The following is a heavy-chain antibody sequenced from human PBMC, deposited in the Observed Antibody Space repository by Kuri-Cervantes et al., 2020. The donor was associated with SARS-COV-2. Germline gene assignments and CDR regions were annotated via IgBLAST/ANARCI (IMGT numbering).Heavy chain of an antibody. CDR2: ITSDGSST. V-gene: IGHV3-74*01. CDR1: GFTFSSYC. Sequence: GESLKISCAASGFTFSSYCMHWVRQAPGKGLVWVSGITSDGSSTSCADSVKGRFTISRDNAKNTLHLQMNSLRAEDTAVYYCARDRCDFCSCLGYYYDGIDAWGQGTTVTVSS. J-gene: IGHJ6*02. D-gene: IGHD3-3*01. CDR3: ARDRCDFCSCLGYYYDGIDA.